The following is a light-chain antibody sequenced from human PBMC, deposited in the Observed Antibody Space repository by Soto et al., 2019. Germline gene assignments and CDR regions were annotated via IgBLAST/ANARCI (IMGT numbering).Light chain of an antibody. CDR1: SSDVGAYNY. V-gene: IGLV2-8*01. CDR3: SSYGGGNNYVV. CDR2: DVS. Sequence: QSALTQPPSASGSPGQSVTISCTGTSSDVGAYNYVSWYQHHPGKAPKLLIYDVSKRPSGVPDRFSGSKSGNTASLTVSGLQAEDEAEYYCSSYGGGNNYVVFGGGTKLTVL. J-gene: IGLJ2*01.